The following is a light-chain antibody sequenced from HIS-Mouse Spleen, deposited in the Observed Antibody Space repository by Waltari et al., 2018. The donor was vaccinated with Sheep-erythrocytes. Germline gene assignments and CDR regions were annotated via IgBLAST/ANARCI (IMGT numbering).Light chain of an antibody. CDR2: GAS. V-gene: IGKV3-15*01. J-gene: IGKJ1*01. CDR1: QSVSSN. Sequence: EIVMTQSPATLSVSPGERATLSCRARQSVSSNLAWYQQKPGQAPRLLIYGASTRATGIPARFRGSGYGTEFTLTNSSMQSEDFAVYYCQQYNNLPPWTFGQGTKVEIK. CDR3: QQYNNLPPWT.